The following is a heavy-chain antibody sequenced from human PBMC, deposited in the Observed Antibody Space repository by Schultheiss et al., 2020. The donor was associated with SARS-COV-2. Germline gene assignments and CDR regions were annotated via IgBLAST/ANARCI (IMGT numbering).Heavy chain of an antibody. Sequence: SQTLSLTCTVSGGSISSYYWSWIRQPPGKGLEWIGSIYYTGYTYYNPSLKSRVTISVDTSRNQFSLKLTSVTATDTATYYCARHHYQLFYFDGRWGQGTLVTVSS. CDR2: IYYTGYT. CDR3: ARHHYQLFYFDGR. V-gene: IGHV4-59*05. D-gene: IGHD2-2*01. J-gene: IGHJ4*02. CDR1: GGSISSYY.